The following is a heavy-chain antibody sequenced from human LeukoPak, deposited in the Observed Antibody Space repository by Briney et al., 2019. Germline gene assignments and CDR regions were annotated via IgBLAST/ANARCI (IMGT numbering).Heavy chain of an antibody. CDR1: GYTFSSYW. D-gene: IGHD2-8*01. J-gene: IGHJ6*03. CDR3: ARLAYCSNDVCYSNYYYSMDV. V-gene: IGHV5-51*01. Sequence: GESLKISCKGSGYTFSSYWIGWVRQMPGKGLEWMGIIYPDDSHTRYSPSFQGQVTISADKSISTAYLQWSSLKASDTAMYYCARLAYCSNDVCYSNYYYSMDVWGKGTTVTVSS. CDR2: IYPDDSHT.